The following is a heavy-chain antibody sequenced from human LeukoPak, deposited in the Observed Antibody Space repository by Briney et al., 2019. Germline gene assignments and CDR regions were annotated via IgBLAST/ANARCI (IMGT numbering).Heavy chain of an antibody. Sequence: GGSLRLSCAASGFTFSSYAMHWVRQAPGKGLEWVAVISYDGSNKYYADSVKGRFTISRDNSKNTLYLQMNSPRSEDTAVYYCARDLDRDTYYDFWSGSHWGQGTLVTVSS. J-gene: IGHJ4*02. CDR2: ISYDGSNK. D-gene: IGHD3-3*01. CDR1: GFTFSSYA. CDR3: ARDLDRDTYYDFWSGSH. V-gene: IGHV3-30-3*01.